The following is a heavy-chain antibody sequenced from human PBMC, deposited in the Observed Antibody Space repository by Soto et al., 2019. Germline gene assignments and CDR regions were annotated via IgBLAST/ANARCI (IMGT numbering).Heavy chain of an antibody. CDR3: ARGRIRCYHGWNWFDP. J-gene: IGHJ5*02. CDR1: GGSFSGYY. CDR2: INHSGST. V-gene: IGHV4-34*01. D-gene: IGHD2-15*01. Sequence: SETLSLTCAVYGGSFSGYYWSWIRQPPGKGLEWIGEINHSGSTNYNPSLKSRVTISVDTSKNQFSLKPSSVTAADTAVYYCARGRIRCYHGWNWFDPWGQGTLVTVS.